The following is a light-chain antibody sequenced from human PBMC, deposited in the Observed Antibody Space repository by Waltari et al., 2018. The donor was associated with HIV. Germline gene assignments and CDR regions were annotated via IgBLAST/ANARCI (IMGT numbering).Light chain of an antibody. Sequence: DIQMTQSPSSLSASVGDSVTITCRASQSLGSYRNWYQQKSGTAPKLLIYAASSLRSGVPSMFSGSGSGTDFTLTINSLQPEDFASYYCQQSYSTPRAFGQGT. V-gene: IGKV1-39*01. CDR3: QQSYSTPRA. CDR1: QSLGSY. CDR2: AAS. J-gene: IGKJ2*01.